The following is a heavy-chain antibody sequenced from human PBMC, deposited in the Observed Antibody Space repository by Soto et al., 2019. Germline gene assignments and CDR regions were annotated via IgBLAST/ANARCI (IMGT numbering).Heavy chain of an antibody. Sequence: EAQLVESGGTLVQPGGSLRLSCVASGFTFSYYSMNWVRQAPGKGLEWVAYISPSDTTIYYADSVKGRFTISRDDSKNSVYLQMNSLRVDDTALYYCARLLYDTGDYVGYWGQGTLVTVSA. CDR2: ISPSDTTI. CDR1: GFTFSYYS. D-gene: IGHD2-21*02. CDR3: ARLLYDTGDYVGY. V-gene: IGHV3-48*01. J-gene: IGHJ4*02.